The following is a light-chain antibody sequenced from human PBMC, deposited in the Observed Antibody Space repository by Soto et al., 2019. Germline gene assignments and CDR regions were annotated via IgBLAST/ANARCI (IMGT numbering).Light chain of an antibody. J-gene: IGKJ3*01. CDR1: QSVSSY. Sequence: EIVLTQSPATLSLSPGERATLSCRASQSVSSYLAWYQQKAGQAPRLLIYDASNRATGIPARFSGSGSGTDFTLTISSLDPEDFAVYYFLQRSKWLFAFGPGTEVDIK. CDR2: DAS. V-gene: IGKV3-11*01. CDR3: LQRSKWLFA.